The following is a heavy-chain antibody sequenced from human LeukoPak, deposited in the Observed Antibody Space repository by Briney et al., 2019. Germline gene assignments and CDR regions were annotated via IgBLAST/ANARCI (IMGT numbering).Heavy chain of an antibody. CDR2: IYSGGST. CDR3: ARSSYYYMDV. CDR1: GFTVSNNY. Sequence: GGSLRLSCAASGFTVSNNYMSWVRQAPGKGLEWVSVIYSGGSTYYAESVKGRFTISRDNSKNTLYLQMNSLRAEDTAVYYCARSSYYYMDVWGKGTTVTISS. J-gene: IGHJ6*03. V-gene: IGHV3-53*01.